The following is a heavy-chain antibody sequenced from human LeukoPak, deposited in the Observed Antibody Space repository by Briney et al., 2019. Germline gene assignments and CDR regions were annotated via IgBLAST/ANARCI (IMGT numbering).Heavy chain of an antibody. V-gene: IGHV5-51*01. CDR2: IYPGDSPT. CDR1: GYTFTNYW. CDR3: ARLRVTMLRGVIILQGNYWYFDL. D-gene: IGHD3-10*01. Sequence: GESLKIPCKGFGYTFTNYWIGWMRQLPGKGLEWMGIIYPGDSPTRYRPSFQGQVNFSADKTITTAYLQWSSLKASDTAMYYCARLRVTMLRGVIILQGNYWYFDLWGRGTLVTVSS. J-gene: IGHJ2*01.